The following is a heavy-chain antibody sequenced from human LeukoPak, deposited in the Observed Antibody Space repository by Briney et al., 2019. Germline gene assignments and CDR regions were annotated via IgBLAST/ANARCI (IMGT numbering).Heavy chain of an antibody. CDR1: GGSISSSSYY. Sequence: SETLSLTCTVSGGSISSSSYYWGWIRQPPGKGLEWIGSIYYSGSTNYNPSLKSRVTISVDTSKNQFSLKLSSVTAADTAVYYCARAMYYYDSSGYRPYYFDYWGQGTLVTVSS. CDR2: IYYSGST. CDR3: ARAMYYYDSSGYRPYYFDY. D-gene: IGHD3-22*01. V-gene: IGHV4-39*07. J-gene: IGHJ4*02.